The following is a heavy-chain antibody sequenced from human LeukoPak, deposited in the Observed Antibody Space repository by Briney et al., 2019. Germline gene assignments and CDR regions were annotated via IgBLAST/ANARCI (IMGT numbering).Heavy chain of an antibody. V-gene: IGHV3-15*01. J-gene: IGHJ4*02. CDR2: IKSKTDGGTT. CDR1: AFTFSDAW. Sequence: GGSLRLSCAASAFTFSDAWMSWVRQAPGKGLEWVGRIKSKTDGGTTDYAAPVKGRFTISRDDSKNTLFLQMSRLRTEDTAVYYCTTDEAAGTDYWGQGTLVTVSS. CDR3: TTDEAAGTDY. D-gene: IGHD6-13*01.